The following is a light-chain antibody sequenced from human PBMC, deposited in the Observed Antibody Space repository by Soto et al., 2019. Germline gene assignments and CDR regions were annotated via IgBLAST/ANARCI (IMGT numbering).Light chain of an antibody. J-gene: IGLJ1*01. CDR1: SSDIGVYDY. V-gene: IGLV2-14*01. CDR3: CSYAGSYTYI. Sequence: SALTQPASVSGSPGQAITISCTGTSSDIGVYDYVSWYQQHPGKAPKLIIYEVTNRPSGLSNRFSGSKSDNTASLTIAGLQAEDEADYYCCSYAGSYTYIFGSGTKVTVL. CDR2: EVT.